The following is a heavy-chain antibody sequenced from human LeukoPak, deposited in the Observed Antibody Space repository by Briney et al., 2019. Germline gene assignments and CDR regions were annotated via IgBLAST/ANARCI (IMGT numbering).Heavy chain of an antibody. V-gene: IGHV1-69*13. D-gene: IGHD6-13*01. Sequence: SVKVSCKASGGTFSSYAISWVRQTPGQGLEWMGGIIPIFGTANYAQKFQGRVTITADESTSTAYKELSSLRSEDTAVYYCAREAPYSSSWGYFDYWGQGTLVTVSS. CDR1: GGTFSSYA. CDR2: IIPIFGTA. J-gene: IGHJ4*02. CDR3: AREAPYSSSWGYFDY.